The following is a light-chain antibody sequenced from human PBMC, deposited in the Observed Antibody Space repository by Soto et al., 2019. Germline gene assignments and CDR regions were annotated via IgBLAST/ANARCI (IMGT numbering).Light chain of an antibody. CDR1: QTVSRF. Sequence: SLALSPGDRDPLSCRASQTVSRFLAWYQQKPGQAPRLLIYGASTRAAGIPARFSGSGSGTEFTLTISSLQSEDFAVYYCQQYNNGPPIRFGQVRRLAIK. CDR3: QQYNNGPPIR. J-gene: IGKJ5*01. CDR2: GAS. V-gene: IGKV3-15*01.